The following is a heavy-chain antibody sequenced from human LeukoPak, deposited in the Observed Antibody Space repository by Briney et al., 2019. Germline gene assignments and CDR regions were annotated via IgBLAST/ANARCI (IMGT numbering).Heavy chain of an antibody. J-gene: IGHJ4*02. V-gene: IGHV3-21*01. CDR1: GFTFSSYS. CDR3: ARDSDGYNWNDGFDY. Sequence: GGSLRLSRAASGFTFSSYSMNWVRQAPGTGLEWVSSISSSSSYIYYADSVKGRFTISRDNAKNSLYLQMNSLRAEDTAVYYCARDSDGYNWNDGFDYWGQGTLVTVSS. CDR2: ISSSSSYI. D-gene: IGHD1-1*01.